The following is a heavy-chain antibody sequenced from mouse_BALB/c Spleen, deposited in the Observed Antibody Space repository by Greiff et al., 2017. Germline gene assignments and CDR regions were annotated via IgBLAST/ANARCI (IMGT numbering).Heavy chain of an antibody. CDR1: GYSITSDYA. V-gene: IGHV3-2*02. CDR3: AYYGLYFDY. CDR2: ISYSGST. J-gene: IGHJ2*01. D-gene: IGHD1-2*01. Sequence: EVQLQQSGPGLVKPSQSLSLTCTVTGYSITSDYAWNWIRQFPGNKLEWMGYISYSGSTSYNPSLKSRISITRDTSKNQFFLQLNSVTTEDTATYYCAYYGLYFDYWGQGTTLTVSS.